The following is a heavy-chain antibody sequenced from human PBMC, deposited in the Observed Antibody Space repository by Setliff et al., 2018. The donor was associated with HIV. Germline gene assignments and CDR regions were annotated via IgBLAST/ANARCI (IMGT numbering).Heavy chain of an antibody. V-gene: IGHV3-9*01. J-gene: IGHJ6*03. D-gene: IGHD2-21*02. Sequence: PGGSLRLSCAASGFTFDDYAMHWVRQAPGKGLEWVSGISWNSGSIGYADSVKGRFTLSRDNAKNSLYLQMSSLRADDTAVYFCARVRETSGGYWGNFYYYMDVWGKGTTVTVSS. CDR1: GFTFDDYA. CDR3: ARVRETSGGYWGNFYYYMDV. CDR2: ISWNSGSI.